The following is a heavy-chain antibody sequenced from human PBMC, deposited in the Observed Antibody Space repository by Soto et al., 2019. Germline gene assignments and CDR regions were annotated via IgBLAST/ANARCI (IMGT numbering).Heavy chain of an antibody. CDR2: IYHSGST. V-gene: IGHV4-30-2*01. Sequence: SETLSLTCAVSGGTISSGGYSWSWIRQPPGKGLEWIGYIYHSGSTYYNPSLKSRVTISVDTSKNQFSLKLSSVTAADTAVYYCARRYGGNLDYWGQGTLVTVSS. D-gene: IGHD1-26*01. CDR1: GGTISSGGYS. J-gene: IGHJ4*02. CDR3: ARRYGGNLDY.